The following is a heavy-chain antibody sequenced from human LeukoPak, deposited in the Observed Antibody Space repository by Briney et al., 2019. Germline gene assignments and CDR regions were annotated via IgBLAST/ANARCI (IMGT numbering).Heavy chain of an antibody. Sequence: SETLSLTCTVSDGSIKNGTFYWSWIRQSPGKGLEWRGNIYYRGDSYYTPSLKRRLTISVDTSRNQFSLELRSVTAADTAIYYCVRDTVKPAYDILTGSLIGASNWGRGTLVTVSS. CDR1: DGSIKNGTFY. J-gene: IGHJ4*02. CDR3: VRDTVKPAYDILTGSLIGASN. CDR2: IYYRGDS. V-gene: IGHV4-39*07. D-gene: IGHD3-9*01.